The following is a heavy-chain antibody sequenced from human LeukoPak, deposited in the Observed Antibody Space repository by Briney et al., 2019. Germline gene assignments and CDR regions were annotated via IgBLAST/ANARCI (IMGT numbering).Heavy chain of an antibody. CDR3: TTESRAYYYDSSGYYY. CDR1: GFIFSNAW. Sequence: TGGSLRLSCAASGFIFSNAWMSWVRQAPGKGLEWVGRIKSKTDGGTTEYAAPVKGRFTISRDDSKSALYLQMNSLKSEDTAVYYCTTESRAYYYDSSGYYYWGQGTLVTVSS. D-gene: IGHD3-22*01. CDR2: IKSKTDGGTT. J-gene: IGHJ4*02. V-gene: IGHV3-15*01.